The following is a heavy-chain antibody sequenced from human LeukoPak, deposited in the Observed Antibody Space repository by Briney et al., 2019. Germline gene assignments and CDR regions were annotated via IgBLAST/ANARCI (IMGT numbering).Heavy chain of an antibody. J-gene: IGHJ4*02. V-gene: IGHV4-39*01. D-gene: IGHD1-26*01. Sequence: SETLSVTCTVSGGSISSSGYYWGWIRQPPGKGLEWIGNIYYSGTIYYNPSLKSRVTISVDTSRNQFSLKLSSVTAADAAVYYCARRREGTSWVDYWGQGTLVTVSS. CDR3: ARRREGTSWVDY. CDR2: IYYSGTI. CDR1: GGSISSSGYY.